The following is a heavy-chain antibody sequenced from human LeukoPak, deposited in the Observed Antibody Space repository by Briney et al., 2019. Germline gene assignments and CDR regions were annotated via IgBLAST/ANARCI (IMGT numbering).Heavy chain of an antibody. CDR1: GFTVSNNH. Sequence: GGSLRLSCAASGFTVSNNHMGWVRQAPGKGLEWVSIVYVAGNTYYADSVKGRFAISRDNSNNALYLQMNSLRAEDTAVYYCARARRCGLDDDYGGCFDSWGQGTLVTVSP. V-gene: IGHV3-53*01. D-gene: IGHD4-23*01. CDR2: VYVAGNT. J-gene: IGHJ4*02. CDR3: ARARRCGLDDDYGGCFDS.